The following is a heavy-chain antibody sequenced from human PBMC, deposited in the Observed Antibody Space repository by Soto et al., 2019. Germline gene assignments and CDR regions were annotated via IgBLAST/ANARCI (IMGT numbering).Heavy chain of an antibody. CDR1: GFTFSDYY. D-gene: IGHD6-19*01. CDR3: ARGRRIAVAGTILAY. V-gene: IGHV3-11*01. J-gene: IGHJ4*02. CDR2: ISGSGSTI. Sequence: GGSLRLSCAASGFTFSDYYMSWIRQAPGKGLEWVSYISGSGSTIYYADSVKGRFTISRDKAKNSLYLQMNSLRAEDTAVYYCARGRRIAVAGTILAYWGQGTLVTVSS.